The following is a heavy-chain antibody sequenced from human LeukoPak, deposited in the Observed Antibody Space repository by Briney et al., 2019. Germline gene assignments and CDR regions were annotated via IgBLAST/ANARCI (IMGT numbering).Heavy chain of an antibody. Sequence: ASVKVSCKASGYTFTSYDINWVRQATGQGLEWMGWMNPNSGNTGYAQKFQGRVAMTRNTSISTAYMELSSLRSEDTAVYYCARSITMVRGVTIPYYYYYMDVWGKGTTLTVSS. D-gene: IGHD3-10*01. CDR2: MNPNSGNT. CDR1: GYTFTSYD. CDR3: ARSITMVRGVTIPYYYYYMDV. V-gene: IGHV1-8*01. J-gene: IGHJ6*03.